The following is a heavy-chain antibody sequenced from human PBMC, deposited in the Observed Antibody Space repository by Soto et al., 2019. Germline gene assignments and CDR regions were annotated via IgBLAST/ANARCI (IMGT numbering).Heavy chain of an antibody. CDR2: MNPNSGNT. D-gene: IGHD3-10*01. CDR3: ARIRGGWPWGAFDI. V-gene: IGHV1-8*01. Sequence: RASVKVSCKASGYTFTSYDINWVRQATGQGLEWMGWMNPNSGNTGYAQKFQGRVTMTRNTSISTAYMELSSLRSEDTAVYYCARIRGGWPWGAFDIWGQGTMVTVSS. CDR1: GYTFTSYD. J-gene: IGHJ3*02.